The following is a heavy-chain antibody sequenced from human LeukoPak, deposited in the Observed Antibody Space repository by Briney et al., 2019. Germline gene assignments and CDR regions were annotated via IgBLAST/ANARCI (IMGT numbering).Heavy chain of an antibody. J-gene: IGHJ6*02. CDR2: ISGSGDNT. CDR1: GFTFSSYA. V-gene: IGHV3-23*01. CDR3: AKGNGYSSSWFYYFYYGMDV. Sequence: GGSLRLSCAASGFTFSSYAMNWVRQAPGKGLEWVSTISGSGDNTCYADSVKGRFTISRDNSKNTLYLQMNSLGAEDTAIYYCAKGNGYSSSWFYYFYYGMDVWGQGTTVTVSS. D-gene: IGHD6-13*01.